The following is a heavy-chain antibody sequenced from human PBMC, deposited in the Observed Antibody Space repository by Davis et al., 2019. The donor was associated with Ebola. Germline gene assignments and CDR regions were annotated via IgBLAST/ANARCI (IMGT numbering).Heavy chain of an antibody. CDR2: ISYDGSNK. J-gene: IGHJ4*02. Sequence: GESLKISCAASGFTFSSYAMHWVRQAPGKGLEWVAVISYDGSNKYYADSVKGRFTISRDNSKNTLYLQMNSLRAEDTAVYYCARDSYPNDYGVDYWGQGTLVTVSS. V-gene: IGHV3-30-3*01. D-gene: IGHD4-17*01. CDR3: ARDSYPNDYGVDY. CDR1: GFTFSSYA.